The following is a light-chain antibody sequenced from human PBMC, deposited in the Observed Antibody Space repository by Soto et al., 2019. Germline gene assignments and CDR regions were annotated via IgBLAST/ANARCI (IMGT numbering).Light chain of an antibody. V-gene: IGKV1-6*01. CDR3: LQDINYPWT. J-gene: IGKJ1*01. CDR1: QGISSY. CDR2: AAS. Sequence: IQMTPSPASLSASVGDRVPITCRASQGISSYLNWYQQKPGKAPKLLIYAASSLQSGVPPRFSGSGSGTDFTLAISSLQPEDSATYYCLQDINYPWTFGQGTKVDIK.